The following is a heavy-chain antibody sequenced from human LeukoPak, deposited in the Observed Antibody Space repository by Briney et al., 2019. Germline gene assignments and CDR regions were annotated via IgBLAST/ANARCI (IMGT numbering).Heavy chain of an antibody. CDR2: IYPGDSDT. CDR3: ARLGGSGSYYNEVYYYYGMDV. V-gene: IGHV5-51*01. J-gene: IGHJ6*02. D-gene: IGHD3-10*01. CDR1: GYSFTSYW. Sequence: GESLKISCKGSGYSFTSYWIGWVRQMPGKGLEWVGIIYPGDSDTRYSPSFQGQVTISADKSISTAYLQWSSLKASDTAMYYRARLGGSGSYYNEVYYYYGMDVWGQGTTVTVSS.